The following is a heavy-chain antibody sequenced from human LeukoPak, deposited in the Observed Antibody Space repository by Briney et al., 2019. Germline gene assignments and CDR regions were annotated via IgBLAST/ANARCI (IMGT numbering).Heavy chain of an antibody. D-gene: IGHD3-10*01. Sequence: PGGSLRLSCAASGFTFSSYEMNWVRQAPGKGLEWVSYISRSGSTIYYADSVKGRFTISRDNSKNTLYLQMNSLRAEDTAVYYCAKRALLGFGELYYFDYWGQGTLVTVSS. CDR1: GFTFSSYE. V-gene: IGHV3-48*03. CDR3: AKRALLGFGELYYFDY. CDR2: ISRSGSTI. J-gene: IGHJ4*02.